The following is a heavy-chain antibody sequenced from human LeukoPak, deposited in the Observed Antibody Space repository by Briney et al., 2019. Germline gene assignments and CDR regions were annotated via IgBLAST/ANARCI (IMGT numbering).Heavy chain of an antibody. CDR2: ISSSSSYI. CDR1: GFTFSRYS. J-gene: IGHJ4*02. Sequence: GSLRLSCAASGFTFSRYSMNWVRQAPGKGLEWVSSISSSSSYIYYADSVKGRFTISRDNAKNSLYLQMNSLRAEDTAVYYCARSGLSRFGFWGQGTLVTVSS. CDR3: ARSGLSRFGF. D-gene: IGHD2/OR15-2a*01. V-gene: IGHV3-21*01.